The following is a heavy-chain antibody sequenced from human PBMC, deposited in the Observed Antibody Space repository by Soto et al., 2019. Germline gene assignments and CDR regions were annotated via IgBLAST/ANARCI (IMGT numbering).Heavy chain of an antibody. Sequence: GGSLRLSCAASGFAFSNYAMHWVRQAPGKGLEWVSSISTSIDATYYADSVKGRFTISRDDSKNTLYLQMNSLRAEDSAVYYCAKDRTVAARNFDYWAQGTQVTVSS. J-gene: IGHJ4*02. CDR2: ISTSIDAT. V-gene: IGHV3-23*01. CDR3: AKDRTVAARNFDY. D-gene: IGHD6-6*01. CDR1: GFAFSNYA.